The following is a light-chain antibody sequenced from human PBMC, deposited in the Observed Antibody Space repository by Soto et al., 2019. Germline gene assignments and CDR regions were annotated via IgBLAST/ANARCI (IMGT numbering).Light chain of an antibody. CDR2: GAS. V-gene: IGKV3-15*01. CDR1: QSVSSN. Sequence: EIVMTQSPATLSVSPGERATFSCRASQSVSSNLAWYQQKPGQAPRLLIYGASTRATGIPARFSGSGSGTEFTLTISRLEPEDFAVYYCQQYSDSVGTFGQGTKVDIK. CDR3: QQYSDSVGT. J-gene: IGKJ1*01.